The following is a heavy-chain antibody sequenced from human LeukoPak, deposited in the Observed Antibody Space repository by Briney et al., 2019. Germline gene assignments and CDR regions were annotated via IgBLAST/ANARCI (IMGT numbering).Heavy chain of an antibody. CDR2: ISGSGSTI. Sequence: GGSLRLSCAVSGFTFSSYAMSWVRQAPGKGLEWVSHISGSGSTIYYADSVKGRFTISRDNANDSLYLQMNSLRADDTAVYYCARDRGGWYQNVDYGGQGPLVTVSS. CDR1: GFTFSSYA. V-gene: IGHV3-48*03. CDR3: ARDRGGWYQNVDY. J-gene: IGHJ4*02. D-gene: IGHD6-19*01.